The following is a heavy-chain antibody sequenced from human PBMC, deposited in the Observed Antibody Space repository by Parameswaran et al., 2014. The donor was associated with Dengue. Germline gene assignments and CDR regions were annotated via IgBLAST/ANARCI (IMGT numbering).Heavy chain of an antibody. Sequence: WIRQPPGKGLEWVTFISYDGSNKYYPDSVKGRFTISRDNSKNTLYLQMNSLRAEDTAVYYCAKDGSLPRERPYYYGMDVWGQGTTVTVSS. CDR3: AKDGSLPRERPYYYGMDV. D-gene: IGHD1-1*01. V-gene: IGHV3-30*18. CDR2: ISYDGSNK. J-gene: IGHJ6*02.